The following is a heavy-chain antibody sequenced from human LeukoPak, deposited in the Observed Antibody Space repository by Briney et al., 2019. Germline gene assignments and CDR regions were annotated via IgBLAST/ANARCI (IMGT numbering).Heavy chain of an antibody. V-gene: IGHV3-23*01. CDR2: ISGSGGST. D-gene: IGHD7-27*01. J-gene: IGHJ4*02. CDR1: GFTFSSYA. Sequence: GGSLRLSCAASGFTFSSYAMSWARQAPGKGLEWVSAISGSGGSTYYADSVKGRFTISRDNSKNTLYLQMNSLRAEDTAVYYCATPERVTGDPSNGDYWGQGTLVTVSS. CDR3: ATPERVTGDPSNGDY.